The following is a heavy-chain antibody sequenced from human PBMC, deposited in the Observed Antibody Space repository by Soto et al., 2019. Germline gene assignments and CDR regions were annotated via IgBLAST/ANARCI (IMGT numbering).Heavy chain of an antibody. J-gene: IGHJ1*01. CDR3: AADDDGDYPTYFQH. D-gene: IGHD4-17*01. CDR1: GYTFTSYG. V-gene: IGHV1-18*01. CDR2: ISAYNGNT. Sequence: QVQLVQSGAEVKKPGASVKVSCKASGYTFTSYGISWVRQAPGQGLEWMGWISAYNGNTNYAQKLQGKVTITTDTPACTAYKELRSLRSDDTAVYYCAADDDGDYPTYFQHWGQSTLVTVSS.